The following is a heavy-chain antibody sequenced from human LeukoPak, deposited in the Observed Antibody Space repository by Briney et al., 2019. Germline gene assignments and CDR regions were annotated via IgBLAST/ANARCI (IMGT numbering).Heavy chain of an antibody. CDR1: GASISSSSYY. V-gene: IGHV4-39*01. CDR3: ARQHSSSWYVFRYDY. J-gene: IGHJ4*02. Sequence: SETLSLTCTVSGASISSSSYYWGWIRQPPGKGLEWIGSIYYSGSTYYNPSLKSRVTISVDTSKNQFSLKLSSVTAADTAVYYCARQHSSSWYVFRYDYWGQGTLVTVSS. D-gene: IGHD6-13*01. CDR2: IYYSGST.